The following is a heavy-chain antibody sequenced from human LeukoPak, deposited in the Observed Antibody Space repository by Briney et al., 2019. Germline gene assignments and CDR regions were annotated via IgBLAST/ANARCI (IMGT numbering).Heavy chain of an antibody. V-gene: IGHV1-8*01. CDR1: GYTFTSYD. CDR3: ARDKGPRHYFDY. J-gene: IGHJ4*02. Sequence: ASVKVSCKASGYTFTSYDINWVRQATGQGLEWMGWMNPNSGNTGYAQKFQGRVTITRNTSISTAYMELSSLRSEDTAVYYCARDKGPRHYFDYWGQATLVTVSS. CDR2: MNPNSGNT.